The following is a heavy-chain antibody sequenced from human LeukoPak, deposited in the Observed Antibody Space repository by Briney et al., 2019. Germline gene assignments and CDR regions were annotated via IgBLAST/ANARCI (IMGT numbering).Heavy chain of an antibody. D-gene: IGHD2-2*02. J-gene: IGHJ4*02. CDR3: ARVDHYTVIDY. CDR1: GGSISSYY. CDR2: IYTSGST. V-gene: IGHV4-4*07. Sequence: PSETLSLTCTVSGGSISSYYWSWIRQPAGKGLEWIGRIYTSGSTYYNPSLKSRVTISVDRSKNQFSLKLSSVTAADTAVYYCARVDHYTVIDYWGQGTLVTVSS.